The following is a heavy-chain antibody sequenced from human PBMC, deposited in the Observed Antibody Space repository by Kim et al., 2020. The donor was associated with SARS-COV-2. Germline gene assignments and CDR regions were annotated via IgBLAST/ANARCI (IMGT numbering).Heavy chain of an antibody. J-gene: IGHJ4*02. D-gene: IGHD3-10*01. CDR2: INHSGST. V-gene: IGHV4-34*01. CDR1: GGSFSGYY. Sequence: SETLSLTCAVYGGSFSGYYWRWIRQPPGKGLVWIGEINHSGSTNYNPSLKSRVTISVDTSKNQFSLKLSSVTAADTAVYYCARGRYYGSGNYWATPFDYWGQRTLVTVSS. CDR3: ARGRYYGSGNYWATPFDY.